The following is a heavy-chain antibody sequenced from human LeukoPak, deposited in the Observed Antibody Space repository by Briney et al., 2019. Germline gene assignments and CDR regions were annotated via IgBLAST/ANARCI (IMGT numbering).Heavy chain of an antibody. CDR3: ARSSGVWDGDNWFDP. J-gene: IGHJ5*02. CDR1: GGSISSGGYS. D-gene: IGHD2-8*01. Sequence: SETLSLTCAVSGGSISSGGYSWSWIRQPPGKGLEWIGYIYHSGSTYYNPSLKSRVTISVDRSKNQFSLKLSSVTAADTAVYYCARSSGVWDGDNWFDPWGQGTLVTVSS. V-gene: IGHV4-30-2*01. CDR2: IYHSGST.